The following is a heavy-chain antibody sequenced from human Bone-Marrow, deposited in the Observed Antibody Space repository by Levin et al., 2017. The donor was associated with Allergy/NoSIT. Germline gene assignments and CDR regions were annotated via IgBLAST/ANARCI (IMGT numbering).Heavy chain of an antibody. CDR1: GFTFSNYE. CDR2: ISGDGRKI. J-gene: IGHJ4*02. D-gene: IGHD3-9*01. CDR3: VRELDYDILTGFPTPGAFDY. Sequence: GGSLRLSCEAFGFTFSNYEMNWVRQAPGKGLEWIAYISGDGRKIYYADSVQGRFTVSRDNAKKSFYLQMNSLRVGDTAIYYCVRELDYDILTGFPTPGAFDYWGQGTLATVSS. V-gene: IGHV3-48*03.